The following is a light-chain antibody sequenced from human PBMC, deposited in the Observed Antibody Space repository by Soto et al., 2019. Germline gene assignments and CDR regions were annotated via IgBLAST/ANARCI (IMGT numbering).Light chain of an antibody. CDR2: AAS. Sequence: VIWMTQSPSLLSASTGDRVTISCRMSPGISSYLAWYPQKPGKAPELLLYAASTLQSGVPSRFSGSRSGTDFTLTISCLQSEDFATYYGQHYYSFPYTFGQGPKLEIK. V-gene: IGKV1D-8*01. CDR1: PGISSY. J-gene: IGKJ2*01. CDR3: QHYYSFPYT.